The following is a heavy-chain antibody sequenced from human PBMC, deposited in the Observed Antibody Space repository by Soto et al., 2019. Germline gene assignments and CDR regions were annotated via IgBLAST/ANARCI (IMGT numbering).Heavy chain of an antibody. Sequence: GGSLRLSCAASGFTFSSYWMSWVRQAPGKGLEWVANIKQDGSEKYYVDSVKGRFTISRDNAKNSLYLQMNSLRAEDTAVYYCARDHRYGDSENAFDIWGQGTMVTVSS. CDR3: ARDHRYGDSENAFDI. J-gene: IGHJ3*02. CDR2: IKQDGSEK. D-gene: IGHD4-17*01. V-gene: IGHV3-7*01. CDR1: GFTFSSYW.